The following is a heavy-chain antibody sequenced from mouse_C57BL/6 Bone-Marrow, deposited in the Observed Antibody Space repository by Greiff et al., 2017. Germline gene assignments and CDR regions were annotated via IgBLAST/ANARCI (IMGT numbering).Heavy chain of an antibody. V-gene: IGHV1-81*01. Sequence: QVQLQQSGAELARPGASVKLSCKASGYTFTSYGISWVKQRTGQGLEWIGEIYPRSGNTYYNEKFKGKATLTADKSSSTAYMELRSLTSEDSAVFVCAGYDDEYYFDYWGQGTTLTVSS. CDR1: GYTFTSYG. D-gene: IGHD2-4*01. CDR2: IYPRSGNT. CDR3: AGYDDEYYFDY. J-gene: IGHJ2*01.